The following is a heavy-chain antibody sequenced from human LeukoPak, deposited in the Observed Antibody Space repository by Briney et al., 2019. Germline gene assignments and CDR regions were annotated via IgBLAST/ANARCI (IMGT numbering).Heavy chain of an antibody. CDR3: EGHHTRNTVDF. D-gene: IGHD2/OR15-2a*01. CDR2: ISDIGSI. Sequence: KSSETLSLTCTVSGGSISSYYWSWIRQPPGKGLEWIAYISDIGSINYNPSLKSRVTISLDTSKNQFSLKLSSVTAADTAVYYCEGHHTRNTVDFWGQGTLVTVSS. CDR1: GGSISSYY. J-gene: IGHJ4*02. V-gene: IGHV4-59*08.